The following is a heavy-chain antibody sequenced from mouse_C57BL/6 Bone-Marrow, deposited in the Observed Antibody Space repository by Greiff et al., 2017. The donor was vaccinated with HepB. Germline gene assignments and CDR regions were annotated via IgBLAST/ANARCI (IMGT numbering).Heavy chain of an antibody. D-gene: IGHD1-1*01. CDR3: ASSDYYGSGYNFGY. V-gene: IGHV1-75*01. J-gene: IGHJ2*01. CDR2: IFPGSGST. CDR1: GYTFTDYY. Sequence: QVQLKQSGPELVKPGASVKISCKASGYTFTDYYINWVKQRPGQGLEWIGWIFPGSGSTYYNEKFKGKATLTVDKSSSTAYMLLSSLTSEDSAVYFCASSDYYGSGYNFGYWGQGTTLTVSS.